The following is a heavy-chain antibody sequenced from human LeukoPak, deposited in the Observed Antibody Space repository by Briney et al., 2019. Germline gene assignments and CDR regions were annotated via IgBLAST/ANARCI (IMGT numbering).Heavy chain of an antibody. CDR1: GGTFSSYA. V-gene: IGHV1-69*04. Sequence: ASVKVSCKASGGTFSSYAISWVRQAPGQGLEWMGRIIPILGIANYAQKFQGRVTITADKSTSTAYMELSSLRSEDTAVYYCASSRFGGYGMDVWGQGTTVTVS. D-gene: IGHD3-10*01. J-gene: IGHJ6*02. CDR3: ASSRFGGYGMDV. CDR2: IIPILGIA.